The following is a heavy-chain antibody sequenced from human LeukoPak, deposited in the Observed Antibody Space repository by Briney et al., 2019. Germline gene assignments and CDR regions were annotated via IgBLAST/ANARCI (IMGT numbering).Heavy chain of an antibody. D-gene: IGHD5-18*01. Sequence: GASVKVSCKASGYTFTSYGISWVRQAPGQGLEWMGWISAYNGNTNYAQKLQGRVTMTTDASTSTAYMELRSQRSDDTAVYYCARRSYGYGWVDVWGQGTTVTVSS. CDR3: ARRSYGYGWVDV. CDR2: ISAYNGNT. CDR1: GYTFTSYG. V-gene: IGHV1-18*01. J-gene: IGHJ6*02.